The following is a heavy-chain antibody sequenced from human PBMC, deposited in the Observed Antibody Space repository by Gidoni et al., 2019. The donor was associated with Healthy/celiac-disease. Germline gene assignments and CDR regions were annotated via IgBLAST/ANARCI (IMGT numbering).Heavy chain of an antibody. Sequence: DVQLVESGGGLVQPGRSLRLSCAASGFTFDDYAMHWVRQAPGKGLEWVSGISWNSGSIGYADSVKGRFTISRDNAKNSLYLQMNSLRAEDTALYYCAKGSVVVVAASHFDYWGQGTLVTVSS. CDR2: ISWNSGSI. V-gene: IGHV3-9*01. D-gene: IGHD2-15*01. CDR3: AKGSVVVVAASHFDY. CDR1: GFTFDDYA. J-gene: IGHJ4*02.